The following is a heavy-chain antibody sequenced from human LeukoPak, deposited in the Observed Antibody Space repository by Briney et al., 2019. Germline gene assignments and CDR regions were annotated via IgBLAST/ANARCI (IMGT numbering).Heavy chain of an antibody. D-gene: IGHD4-11*01. J-gene: IGHJ5*02. CDR3: ARHLRGDYSNSWFDP. V-gene: IGHV4-59*08. CDR1: GGSISSYY. Sequence: PSETLSLTCTVPGGSISSYYWSWIRQPPGKGLEWIGYIYYSGSTNYNPSLKSRVTISVDTSKNQFSLKLTSVTAADTALYYCARHLRGDYSNSWFDPWGQGTLVTVSS. CDR2: IYYSGST.